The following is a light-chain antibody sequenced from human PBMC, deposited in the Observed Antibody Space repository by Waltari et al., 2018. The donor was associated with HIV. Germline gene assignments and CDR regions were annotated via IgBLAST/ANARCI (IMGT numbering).Light chain of an antibody. CDR3: SSYAGSNTLI. V-gene: IGLV2-8*01. CDR1: SSALCAYTF. J-gene: IGLJ2*01. CDR2: EVT. Sequence: QSALTQSPSASGSPGQSVTIYCTGPSSALCAYTFVCWYQHHPGKAPKLLLYEVTKRPSGVPDRFSGSKSDNTASLTVSGLQAEDEADYYCSSYAGSNTLIFGGGTKLTVL.